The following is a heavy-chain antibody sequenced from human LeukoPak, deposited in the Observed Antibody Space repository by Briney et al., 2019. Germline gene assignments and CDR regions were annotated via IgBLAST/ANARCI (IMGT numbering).Heavy chain of an antibody. CDR3: ARKGYSYGGFDY. D-gene: IGHD5-18*01. Sequence: GGSLRLSCAGSGFTFSSYAMSWVRLAPGKGLEWVANIKQDGSEKYYVGSVKGRFTISRDNARNSLYLQMNSLRAEDTAVYYCARKGYSYGGFDYWGQGTLVTVSS. CDR2: IKQDGSEK. J-gene: IGHJ4*02. V-gene: IGHV3-7*01. CDR1: GFTFSSYA.